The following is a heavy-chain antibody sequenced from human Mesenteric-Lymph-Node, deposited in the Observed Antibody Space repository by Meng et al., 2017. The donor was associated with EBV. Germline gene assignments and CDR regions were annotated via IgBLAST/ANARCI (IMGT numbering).Heavy chain of an antibody. Sequence: EVHMGASGGAVVQPWGSLRLSCVGSGYTFSQYWMHWVRQAPGMGLEWVSRLNEDGATTTYADSVRGRFTISRDNAKNTLYLQMNSLRAEDTAVYYCSRDLVGSDDSWGQGTLVTASS. CDR3: SRDLVGSDDS. D-gene: IGHD2-8*02. CDR2: LNEDGATT. J-gene: IGHJ5*01. CDR1: GYTFSQYW. V-gene: IGHV3-74*01.